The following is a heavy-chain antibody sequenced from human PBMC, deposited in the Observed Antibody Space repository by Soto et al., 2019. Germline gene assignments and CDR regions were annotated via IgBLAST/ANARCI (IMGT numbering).Heavy chain of an antibody. Sequence: EVQLLESGGGLVQPGGSLRLSCTAYGFTFSRYAMSWVRQATGTGLEWVSGISGSGESTFYADSVKGRFTISRDNSKSTLYLQMSSLRADDTAVYHCAKDPQYEFWDTGFDPWGQGTLVTVSS. D-gene: IGHD3-3*01. CDR2: ISGSGEST. CDR3: AKDPQYEFWDTGFDP. CDR1: GFTFSRYA. J-gene: IGHJ5*02. V-gene: IGHV3-23*01.